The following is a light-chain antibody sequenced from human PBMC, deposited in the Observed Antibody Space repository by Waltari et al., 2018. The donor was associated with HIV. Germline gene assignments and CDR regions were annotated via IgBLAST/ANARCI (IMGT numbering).Light chain of an antibody. CDR3: SSYTSSSHVV. CDR2: EFS. J-gene: IGLJ2*01. Sequence: QSALTQPASVSGSPGQSITLSCTGTSSDVGGSNYVSWYQQHPGKAPNLIIYEFSNRPSGVSNRFSGSKSGNTASLTISGLQAEDEADYYCSSYTSSSHVVFGGGTKLTVL. CDR1: SSDVGGSNY. V-gene: IGLV2-14*01.